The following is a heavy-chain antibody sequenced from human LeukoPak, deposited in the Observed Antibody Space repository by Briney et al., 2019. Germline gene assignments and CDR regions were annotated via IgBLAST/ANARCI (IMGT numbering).Heavy chain of an antibody. CDR2: ISYDGSNK. Sequence: GGSLRLSCAASGFTFSSYAMHWVRQAPGKGLEWVAVISYDGSNKYYADSVKGRFTTSRDNSKNTLYLQMNSLSAEDTAVYYCARDLRITMIVVVITRTGGFDYWGQGTLVTVSS. CDR1: GFTFSSYA. CDR3: ARDLRITMIVVVITRTGGFDY. D-gene: IGHD3-22*01. V-gene: IGHV3-30-3*01. J-gene: IGHJ4*02.